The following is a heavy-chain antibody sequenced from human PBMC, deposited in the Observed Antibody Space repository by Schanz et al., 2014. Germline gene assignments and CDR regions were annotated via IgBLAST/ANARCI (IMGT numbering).Heavy chain of an antibody. J-gene: IGHJ4*02. CDR3: GRGFSRSYIDF. V-gene: IGHV1-46*03. D-gene: IGHD6-6*01. CDR2: INPSGGST. CDR1: GDTFTTYY. Sequence: QVQLVQSGAEVRRPGASVKLSCTASGDTFTTYYMLWVRQAPGQGLEWMGIINPSGGSTRYGQKFQGRITVTTDTSTSTVYLELSSLRSDDTAVYYCGRGFSRSYIDFWGQGTLITVSS.